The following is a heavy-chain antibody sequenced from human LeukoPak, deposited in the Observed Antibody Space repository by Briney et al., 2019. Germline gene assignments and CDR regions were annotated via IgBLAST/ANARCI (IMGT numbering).Heavy chain of an antibody. Sequence: GGSLRLSCAASGFTFSSYSMNWVRQAPGKGLEWVSSISSSSSYIYYADSVKGRFTISRDNAKNTLYLQMNSLRAEDTAVYYCARAADDYYYGMDVWGQGTTVTVSS. CDR1: GFTFSSYS. CDR2: ISSSSSYI. V-gene: IGHV3-21*01. CDR3: ARAADDYYYGMDV. J-gene: IGHJ6*02.